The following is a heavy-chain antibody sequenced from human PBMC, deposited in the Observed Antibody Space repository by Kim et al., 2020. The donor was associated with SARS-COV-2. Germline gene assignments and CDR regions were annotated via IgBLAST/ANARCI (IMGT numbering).Heavy chain of an antibody. CDR1: GFLFSNHA. J-gene: IGHJ4*02. V-gene: IGHV3-23*01. CDR3: ARKSTEDTARYFYY. CDR2: ITGSGSKT. D-gene: IGHD1-20*01. Sequence: GGSLRLSCAASGFLFSNHALRWVRQAPGKGLEWLSSITGSGSKTYYADSVKGRFTISRDNSKNTLYPQMRSLRDDDTAVYYCARKSTEDTARYFYYWGQG.